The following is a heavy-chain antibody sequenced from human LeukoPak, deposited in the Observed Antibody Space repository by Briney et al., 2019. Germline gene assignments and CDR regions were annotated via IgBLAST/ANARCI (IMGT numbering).Heavy chain of an antibody. D-gene: IGHD6-13*01. CDR3: ARAPARIAAAGY. CDR1: GGSLGTYY. V-gene: IGHV4-34*01. Sequence: SETLSLTCAVYGGSLGTYYWSWIRQPPGKGLEWIGEINHRSTTNYNPSLKSRVVMSIDTSKNQFFLKLNSVTAADTAVYYCARAPARIAAAGYWGQGTLVTVSS. J-gene: IGHJ4*02. CDR2: INHRSTT.